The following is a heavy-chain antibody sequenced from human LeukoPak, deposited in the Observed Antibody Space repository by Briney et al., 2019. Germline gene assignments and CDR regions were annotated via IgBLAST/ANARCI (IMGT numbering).Heavy chain of an antibody. Sequence: GGSLRLSCAASGFTFSSSAMSWVRQAPGKGLEWVSAISGSGGSTYYADSVKGRFTISRDNSKNTLYLQMNSLRAEDTAVYYCAKSPGSSSWWGYLDYWGQGTLVTVSS. J-gene: IGHJ4*02. CDR3: AKSPGSSSWWGYLDY. CDR2: ISGSGGST. V-gene: IGHV3-23*01. CDR1: GFTFSSSA. D-gene: IGHD6-13*01.